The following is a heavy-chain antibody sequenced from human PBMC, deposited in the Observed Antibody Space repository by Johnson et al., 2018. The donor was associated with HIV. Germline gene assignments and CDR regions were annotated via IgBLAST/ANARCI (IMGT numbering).Heavy chain of an antibody. D-gene: IGHD6-19*01. CDR1: GFSFVDYA. CDR3: ARYSSGWQGLDAFDI. V-gene: IGHV3-9*01. Sequence: VQLVESGGGLVQPGRSLRLSCAASGFSFVDYAMHWVRQAPGKGLEWVSGISWNSGRIGYADSVKGRFTISRDNAKNSLYLQMNSLRAEDTAVYYCARYSSGWQGLDAFDIWGQGTMVTVSS. J-gene: IGHJ3*02. CDR2: ISWNSGRI.